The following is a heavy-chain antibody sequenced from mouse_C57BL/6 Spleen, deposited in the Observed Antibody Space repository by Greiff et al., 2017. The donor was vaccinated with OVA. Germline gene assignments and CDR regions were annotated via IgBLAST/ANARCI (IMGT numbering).Heavy chain of an antibody. J-gene: IGHJ2*01. D-gene: IGHD2-12*01. CDR2: INPSTGGT. CDR1: GYSFTGYY. Sequence: VQLKQSGPELVKPGASVKISCKASGYSFTGYYMNWVKQSPEKSLEWIGEINPSTGGTTYNQKFKAKATLTVDKSSSTAYMQLKSLTSEDSAVYYCARTPSYDYFDYWGQGTTLTVSS. V-gene: IGHV1-42*01. CDR3: ARTPSYDYFDY.